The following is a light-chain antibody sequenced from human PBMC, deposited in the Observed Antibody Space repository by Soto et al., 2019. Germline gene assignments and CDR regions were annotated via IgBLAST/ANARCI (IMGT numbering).Light chain of an antibody. J-gene: IGKJ1*01. CDR1: QSISRW. CDR3: QQYSSYST. CDR2: EAS. Sequence: SQFTQSPSCLSSSVVDRVTITFRASQSISRWMAWYQQKPGKAPKLLIHEASSLENGVPSRFSGSGSGTDFTLTISSLQPDDFAVYYCQQYSSYSTFGQGTKVDNK. V-gene: IGKV1-5*01.